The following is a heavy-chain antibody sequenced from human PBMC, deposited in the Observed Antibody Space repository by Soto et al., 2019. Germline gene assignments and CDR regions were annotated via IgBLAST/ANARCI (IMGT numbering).Heavy chain of an antibody. J-gene: IGHJ5*02. V-gene: IGHV3-21*01. CDR3: ARGRDEYSSSSSGWFDP. CDR2: ISSSSSYI. D-gene: IGHD6-6*01. CDR1: GFTFSSYS. Sequence: GGSLRLSCAASGFTFSSYSMNWVRQAPGKGLEWVSSISSSSSYIYYADSVKGRFTISRDNAKNSLYLQMNSLRAEDTAMYYCARGRDEYSSSSSGWFDPWGQGTLVTVSS.